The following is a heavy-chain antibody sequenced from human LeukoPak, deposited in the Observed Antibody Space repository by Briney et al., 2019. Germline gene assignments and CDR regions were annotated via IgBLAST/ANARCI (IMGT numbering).Heavy chain of an antibody. V-gene: IGHV4-59*08. J-gene: IGHJ4*02. CDR3: ARGGRDGYTLYPFDY. CDR2: ISYSGNT. Sequence: SETLSLTCAVYGGSLSGYYWSWIRQPPGKGLEWIGYISYSGNTNYNPSLKSRVTISVDTSKNQLSLKLSSVTAADTAVYYCARGGRDGYTLYPFDYWGQGTLVTVSS. CDR1: GGSLSGYY. D-gene: IGHD5-24*01.